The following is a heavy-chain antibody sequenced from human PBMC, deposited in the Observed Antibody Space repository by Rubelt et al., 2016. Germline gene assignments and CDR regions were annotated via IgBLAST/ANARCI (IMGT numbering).Heavy chain of an antibody. CDR1: GGSFSGYY. J-gene: IGHJ3*02. D-gene: IGHD2-15*01. V-gene: IGHV4-34*01. Sequence: QVQLQQWGAGLLKPSETLSLTRAVYGGSFSGYYWSWIRQAPGKGLEWIGEINHSGSTNYNPSLKSRVAISVDTSKNQFSLRLTAVTAAETAVYYGARSCIGGACYVPGAFDIWGRGTMVTVSS. CDR2: INHSGST. CDR3: ARSCIGGACYVPGAFDI.